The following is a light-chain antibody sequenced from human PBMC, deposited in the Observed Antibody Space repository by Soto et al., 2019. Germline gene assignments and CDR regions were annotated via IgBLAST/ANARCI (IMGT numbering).Light chain of an antibody. V-gene: IGKV2-30*02. CDR3: MQGTHWPIT. Sequence: DAVLTQSPLSLPVTLEQPATISCWSSQSLVHSDGIAYFSWFQQRPGRSPRRLIYKVSNRDSGVPARFSGSGSGTDFALKISRVEAEDVGVYYCMQGTHWPITFGQGTRLEIK. CDR1: QSLVHSDGIAY. J-gene: IGKJ5*01. CDR2: KVS.